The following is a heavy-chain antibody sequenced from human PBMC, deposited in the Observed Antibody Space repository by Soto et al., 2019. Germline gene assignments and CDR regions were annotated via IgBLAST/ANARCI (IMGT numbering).Heavy chain of an antibody. CDR1: GGSFIGYY. Sequence: QVQLQQWGAGLLKPSETVSLTCAVYGGSFIGYYGTWIRQPPGQGLEWIGEINHSGSTNYTPSLKRRVTISADPSKIQFALRLSSVTAADTAVYYCATLGHYDFWSGFRKGNWFDPWGQGTLVTVSS. D-gene: IGHD3-3*01. CDR2: INHSGST. J-gene: IGHJ5*02. V-gene: IGHV4-34*01. CDR3: ATLGHYDFWSGFRKGNWFDP.